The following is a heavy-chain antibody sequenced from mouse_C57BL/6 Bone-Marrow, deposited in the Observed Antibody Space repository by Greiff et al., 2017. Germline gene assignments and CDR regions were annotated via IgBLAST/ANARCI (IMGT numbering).Heavy chain of an antibody. CDR3: TRDRFYCCGSSFSFDD. CDR1: GFTFSSYA. D-gene: IGHD1-1*01. J-gene: IGHJ2*01. Sequence: EVMLVESGEGLVKPGGSLKLSCAASGFTFSSYAMSWVRQTPEKRLEWVAYISSGGDYIYYADTVKGRFTISRDNARNALYLQMSSLKSEDTAMYYCTRDRFYCCGSSFSFDDWGQGTTLTVSS. V-gene: IGHV5-9-1*02. CDR2: ISSGGDYI.